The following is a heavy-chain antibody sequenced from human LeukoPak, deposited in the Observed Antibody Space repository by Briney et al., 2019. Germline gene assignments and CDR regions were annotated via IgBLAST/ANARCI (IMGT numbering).Heavy chain of an antibody. D-gene: IGHD4-17*01. CDR3: ARDYGGNFDI. V-gene: IGHV4-59*01. Sequence: SETLSLTCTVSGGSISSYYWSWIRQPQGKGLEWIGYIYYSGSTNYNPSLKSRVTISVDTSKNQFSLKLSSVTAADTAVYYCARDYGGNFDIWGQGTMVTVSS. CDR1: GGSISSYY. J-gene: IGHJ3*02. CDR2: IYYSGST.